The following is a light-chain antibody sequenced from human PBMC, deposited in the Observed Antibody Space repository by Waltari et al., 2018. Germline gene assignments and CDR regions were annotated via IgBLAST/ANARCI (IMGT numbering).Light chain of an antibody. J-gene: IGLJ1*01. CDR1: RRDVGSINR. Sequence: QSALTQPPSVSGSPGQSVTTSCTGTRRDVGSINRVSWYSHPPGTAPKLMIYEVSQRPSGVPDRFSGSKSGNTASLTISGLQAEDEADYYCSSYTSGSTFPYVFGTGTKVIVL. CDR2: EVS. V-gene: IGLV2-18*02. CDR3: SSYTSGSTFPYV.